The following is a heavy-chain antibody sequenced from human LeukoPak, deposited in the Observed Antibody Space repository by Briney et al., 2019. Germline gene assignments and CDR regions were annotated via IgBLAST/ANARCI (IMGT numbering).Heavy chain of an antibody. CDR2: GNSKTDGGIT. J-gene: IGHJ6*02. D-gene: IGHD3-10*01. CDR1: GFIFSNVW. CDR3: TTPHYYGSESYFDDNYYYYGMDV. Sequence: GGSLRLLRAACGFIFSNVWMSWVRQAPGKGLECVGRGNSKTDGGITDYAAPVKGRFTISRDDSKNTLYLQMNSLNTEDTAVYYCTTPHYYGSESYFDDNYYYYGMDVWGQGTTVTVSS. V-gene: IGHV3-15*01.